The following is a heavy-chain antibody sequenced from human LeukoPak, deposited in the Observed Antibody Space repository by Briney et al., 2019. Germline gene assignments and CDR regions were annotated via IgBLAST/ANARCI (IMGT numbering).Heavy chain of an antibody. CDR1: GGTFSSYA. D-gene: IGHD1-1*01. J-gene: IGHJ6*03. V-gene: IGHV1-69*05. Sequence: ASVKVSCKASGGTFSSYAISWVRQAPGQGLEWMGGIIPIFGTANYAQKFQGRVTMTRDTSINTAYMELSRLTSDDTAVYYCARDKQLDWAHYYYYYMDVWGKGTTVTVSS. CDR2: IIPIFGTA. CDR3: ARDKQLDWAHYYYYYMDV.